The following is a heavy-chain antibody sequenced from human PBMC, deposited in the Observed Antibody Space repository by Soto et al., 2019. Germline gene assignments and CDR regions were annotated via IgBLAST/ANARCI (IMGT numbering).Heavy chain of an antibody. D-gene: IGHD1-26*01. CDR2: IYTSGST. Sequence: QVQLQESGPGLVKPSETLSLTCTVSGDSMSKYYRSWIRQPAGKGLEWIGRIYTSGSTNYNPSLKSQVNMSIDTANNHFALNLKAVTAADAAVYYCARTVGSAYYFDFWGQGALVTVSS. V-gene: IGHV4-4*07. CDR1: GDSMSKYY. CDR3: ARTVGSAYYFDF. J-gene: IGHJ4*02.